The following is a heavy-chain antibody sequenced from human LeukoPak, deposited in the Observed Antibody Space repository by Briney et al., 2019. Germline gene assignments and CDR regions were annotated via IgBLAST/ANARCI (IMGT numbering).Heavy chain of an antibody. CDR3: ARCFDWDTTMGY. V-gene: IGHV3-74*01. CDR2: INGDGSRT. Sequence: GGSLRLSCAASGFTFSSYWKYWVRQAPGKGLVWVSRINGDGSRTTYADSVKGRCTISRDNAKNTLYLQRNRLRAEDTAVYYCARCFDWDTTMGYWGQGTLVTVSS. CDR1: GFTFSSYW. J-gene: IGHJ4*02. D-gene: IGHD3-9*01.